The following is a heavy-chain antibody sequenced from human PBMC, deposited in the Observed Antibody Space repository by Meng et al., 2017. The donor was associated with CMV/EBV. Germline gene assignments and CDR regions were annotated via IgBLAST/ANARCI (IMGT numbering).Heavy chain of an antibody. CDR2: INSDGSST. D-gene: IGHD1-26*01. Sequence: GESLKISCAASGFTFSSYWMHWVRQAPGKGLVWVSRINSDGSSTSYADSVKGRFTISRDNAKNTLYLQMNSPRAEDTAVYYCAREGNTGIVGAGDYWGQGTLVTVSS. V-gene: IGHV3-74*01. CDR1: GFTFSSYW. J-gene: IGHJ4*02. CDR3: AREGNTGIVGAGDY.